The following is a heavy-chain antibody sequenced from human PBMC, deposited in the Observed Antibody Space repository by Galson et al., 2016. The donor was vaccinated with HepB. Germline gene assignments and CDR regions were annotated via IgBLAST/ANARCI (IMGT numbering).Heavy chain of an antibody. CDR3: AKMPPLDLGMGDSSGYPHYGMDV. D-gene: IGHD3-22*01. J-gene: IGHJ6*02. Sequence: SLRLSCAASEFTFSSYAMSWVRQAPGKGLEWVSAISGSGTNTYYADSVKGRFTISRDNSKNTLYLQMSSLGAEDTAVYYCAKMPPLDLGMGDSSGYPHYGMDVWGQGTTVIVSS. CDR1: EFTFSSYA. V-gene: IGHV3-23*01. CDR2: ISGSGTNT.